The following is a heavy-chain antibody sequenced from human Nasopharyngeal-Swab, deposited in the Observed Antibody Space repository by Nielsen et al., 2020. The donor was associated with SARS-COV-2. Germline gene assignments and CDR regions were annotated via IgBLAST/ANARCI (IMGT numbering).Heavy chain of an antibody. CDR1: GFTFSSYD. D-gene: IGHD6-13*01. V-gene: IGHV3-13*01. Sequence: GASLKISCAASGFTFSSYDMHWVRQVTGKGLEWVSAIATAGDTYYAGYVKGRFTISRENAKNSLYLQMNRLGAEDPAVYYCARGYEVAARDDCFDPWGQGTMVTVSS. CDR2: IATAGDT. CDR3: ARGYEVAARDDCFDP. J-gene: IGHJ5*02.